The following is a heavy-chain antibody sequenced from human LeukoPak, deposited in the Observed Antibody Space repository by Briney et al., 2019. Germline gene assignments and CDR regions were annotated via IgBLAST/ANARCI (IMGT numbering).Heavy chain of an antibody. CDR2: ISHSGGT. J-gene: IGHJ6*03. Sequence: PSETLSLTCAVYGGSVTGFSWSWIRQSPVKGLESIGEISHSGGTNYAPSLQSRVTLSLDTSKNQFSLTLTSVTAADTAAYYCVRGRNVKWVPGVGGNPRASRYYYYMDVWGKGTTVTVSS. CDR1: GGSVTGFS. CDR3: VRGRNVKWVPGVGGNPRASRYYYYMDV. D-gene: IGHD4-23*01. V-gene: IGHV4-34*01.